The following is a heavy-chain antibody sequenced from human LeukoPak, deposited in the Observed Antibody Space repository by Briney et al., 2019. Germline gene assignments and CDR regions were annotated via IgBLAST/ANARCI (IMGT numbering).Heavy chain of an antibody. Sequence: KPGGSLRLSCAASGFTFSSYSMNWVPQAPGKGLEWVSSISSSSSYIYYADSVKGRFTISRDNAKNSLSLQITSPRAEDTAMYYCARQSSRLLADNSYDSSGYYASDYWGQGTLVTVSS. J-gene: IGHJ4*02. CDR3: ARQSSRLLADNSYDSSGYYASDY. D-gene: IGHD3-22*01. CDR1: GFTFSSYS. V-gene: IGHV3-21*04. CDR2: ISSSSSYI.